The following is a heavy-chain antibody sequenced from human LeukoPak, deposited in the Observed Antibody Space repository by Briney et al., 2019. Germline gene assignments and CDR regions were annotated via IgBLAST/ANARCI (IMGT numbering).Heavy chain of an antibody. CDR3: ARWGGSSWPPFDY. V-gene: IGHV3-7*01. Sequence: GGSLRLSCAASGFTFNSYWMRWVRQAPGKGLEWVANIKQDGSEKYYVDSVKGRFTISRDNAKNSLYLQMNSLRAEDTAVYYCARWGGSSWPPFDYWGQGTLVTVSS. J-gene: IGHJ4*02. CDR1: GFTFNSYW. D-gene: IGHD6-13*01. CDR2: IKQDGSEK.